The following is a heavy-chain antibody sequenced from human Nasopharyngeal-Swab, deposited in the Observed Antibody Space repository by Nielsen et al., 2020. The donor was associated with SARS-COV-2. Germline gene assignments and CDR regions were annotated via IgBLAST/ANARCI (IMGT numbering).Heavy chain of an antibody. CDR3: ARLRGSAFYYYYLDV. Sequence: GGSLRLSCKGSGYSFTTVWNTWVRKMPGKGLEWMGIIYPDDSDTRYSPSFQGQVTFSVDKATSTAYLQWSSLKASDTAMYYCARLRGSAFYYYYLDVWGKGTTVTVSS. D-gene: IGHD2-15*01. J-gene: IGHJ6*03. V-gene: IGHV5-51*01. CDR2: IYPDDSDT. CDR1: GYSFTTVW.